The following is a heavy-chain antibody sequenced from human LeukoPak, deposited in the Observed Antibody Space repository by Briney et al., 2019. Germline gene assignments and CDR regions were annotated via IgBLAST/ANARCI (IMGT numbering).Heavy chain of an antibody. CDR1: GFTFSSYS. D-gene: IGHD3-16*02. J-gene: IGHJ6*03. V-gene: IGHV3-21*01. CDR3: ARDASAANYYVWGSYRYHNYYMDV. CDR2: ISSSSSYI. Sequence: GGSLRLSCAASGFTFSSYSMNWVRQAPGKGLEWVSSISSSSSYIYYADSVKGRFTISRDNAKNSLYLQMNSLRAEDTAVYYCARDASAANYYVWGSYRYHNYYMDVWGKGTTVTVSS.